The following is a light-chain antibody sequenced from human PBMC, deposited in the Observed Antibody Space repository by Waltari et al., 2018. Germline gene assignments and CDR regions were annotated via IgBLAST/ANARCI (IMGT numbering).Light chain of an antibody. CDR3: QQYYTIPPT. CDR1: QSVLYNSTHKTY. V-gene: IGKV4-1*01. J-gene: IGKJ1*01. Sequence: DIVMTQSPDSLAVSLGERATLNCKSTQSVLYNSTHKTYVAWYQHKPGQSPKLLIYWASTRDSGVPDRFSGSGSGTDFTLTISSLQAEDVAVYYCQQYYTIPPTFGQGTKVEIK. CDR2: WAS.